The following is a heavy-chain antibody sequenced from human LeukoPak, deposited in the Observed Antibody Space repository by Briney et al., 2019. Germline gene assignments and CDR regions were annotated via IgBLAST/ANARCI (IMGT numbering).Heavy chain of an antibody. V-gene: IGHV7-4-1*02. CDR2: INTNTGNP. D-gene: IGHD4-17*01. CDR3: AREDYGDLNTYLNFDY. J-gene: IGHJ4*02. Sequence: ASVKVSCKASGYTFTSYAMNWVRQAPGQGLEWMGWINTNTGNPTYAQGFTGRFVFSLDTSVSTAYLQISSLKAEDTAVYYCAREDYGDLNTYLNFDYWGQGTLVTVSS. CDR1: GYTFTSYA.